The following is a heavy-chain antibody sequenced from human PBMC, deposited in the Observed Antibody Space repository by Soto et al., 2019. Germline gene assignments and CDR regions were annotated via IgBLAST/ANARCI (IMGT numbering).Heavy chain of an antibody. CDR3: ARGGIVVVVAAPDYYYYGMDV. D-gene: IGHD2-15*01. V-gene: IGHV1-18*01. J-gene: IGHJ6*02. Sequence: QVQLVQSGAEVKKPGASVKVSCKASGYTFTSYGISWVRQAPGQGLEGMGWISAYNGNTNYAQKLQGRVTMTTDTSTSTAYMELRSLRSDDTAVYYCARGGIVVVVAAPDYYYYGMDVWGQGTTVTVSS. CDR2: ISAYNGNT. CDR1: GYTFTSYG.